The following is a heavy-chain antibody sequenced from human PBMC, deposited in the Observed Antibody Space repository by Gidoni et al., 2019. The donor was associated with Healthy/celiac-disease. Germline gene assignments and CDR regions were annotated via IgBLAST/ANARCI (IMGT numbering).Heavy chain of an antibody. CDR3: ARDRGSDSSGYYSGGQSDY. J-gene: IGHJ4*02. D-gene: IGHD3-22*01. CDR1: GYTFTSYY. CDR2: INPSGGST. Sequence: QVQLVQSGAEVKKPGASVKVSCKASGYTFTSYYMHWVRQAPGQGLEWMGIINPSGGSTSYAQKFQGRVTMTRDTSTSTVYMELSSLRSGDTAVYYCARDRGSDSSGYYSGGQSDYWGQGTLVTVSS. V-gene: IGHV1-46*01.